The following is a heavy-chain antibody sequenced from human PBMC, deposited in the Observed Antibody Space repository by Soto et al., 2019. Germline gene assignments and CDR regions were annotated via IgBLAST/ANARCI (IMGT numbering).Heavy chain of an antibody. CDR3: ARESDDIPSNFDY. Sequence: EVQLVESGGGLVKPGGSLRLSCAASGFTFTRYSMNWVRQAPGKGLEWVSSISSTTNDIYYGDSMKGRFTISRDNAKNALYLEMNILRAEDTAVYYCARESDDIPSNFDYWGQGTLVTVSS. CDR2: ISSTTNDI. J-gene: IGHJ4*02. CDR1: GFTFTRYS. V-gene: IGHV3-21*06.